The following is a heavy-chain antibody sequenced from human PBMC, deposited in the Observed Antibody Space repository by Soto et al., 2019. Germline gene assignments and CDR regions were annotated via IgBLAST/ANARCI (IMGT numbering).Heavy chain of an antibody. CDR2: IIPIFGTT. D-gene: IGHD3-10*01. CDR3: ARVFPDGWVEPGLVRGYLDT. V-gene: IGHV1-69*01. Sequence: QVQLVQSGAEVKEPGSAVKVSCKAPADSFRSYGISWVRQAPGQGLEWMGGIIPIFGTTNYAEKFQGRVTITADESTNTDYMELSSLRSEDTALYYCARVFPDGWVEPGLVRGYLDTWGRGTLVTFSS. J-gene: IGHJ4*02. CDR1: ADSFRSYG.